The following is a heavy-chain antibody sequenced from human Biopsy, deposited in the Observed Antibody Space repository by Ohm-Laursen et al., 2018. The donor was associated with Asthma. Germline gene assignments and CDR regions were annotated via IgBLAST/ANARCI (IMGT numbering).Heavy chain of an antibody. D-gene: IGHD6-6*01. CDR3: ARGKTWGRSYYFDY. V-gene: IGHV3-30*03. CDR1: GFTFSNYG. J-gene: IGHJ4*02. CDR2: ISFDGSNK. Sequence: SLRLSCAASGFTFSNYGMHWVRQAPGKGLDWVAVISFDGSNKNYTDSVKGRFTISRDNSRNTLHLQMNSLRAEDTAVYYCARGKTWGRSYYFDYWGQGTLVTVSS.